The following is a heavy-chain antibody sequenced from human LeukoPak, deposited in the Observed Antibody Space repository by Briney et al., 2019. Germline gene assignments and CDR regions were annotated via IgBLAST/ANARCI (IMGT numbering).Heavy chain of an antibody. Sequence: SETLSLTCTVSGGSISSYYWSWIRQPPGKRLEWIGYIYYSGSTNYNPSLKSRVTISVDTSKNQFSLKLSSVTAADTAVYYCARQRYYYDSSGYYLDYWGQGTLVTVSS. CDR1: GGSISSYY. D-gene: IGHD3-22*01. V-gene: IGHV4-59*08. J-gene: IGHJ4*02. CDR3: ARQRYYYDSSGYYLDY. CDR2: IYYSGST.